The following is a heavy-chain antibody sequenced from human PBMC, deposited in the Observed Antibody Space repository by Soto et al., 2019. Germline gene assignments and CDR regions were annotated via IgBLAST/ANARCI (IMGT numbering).Heavy chain of an antibody. CDR1: GGSFSGYY. CDR2: INHRGST. D-gene: IGHD3-10*01. J-gene: IGHJ4*02. V-gene: IGHV4-34*01. CDR3: ARVGGITMIRGAKEYSEY. Sequence: PSETLSLTCAVYGGSFSGYYWNWIRQPPGKGLEWIGEINHRGSTNYSPSLKSRVTISVDTSKNQFSLKLISVTAADTAVYYCARVGGITMIRGAKEYSEYWGQGALVTVSS.